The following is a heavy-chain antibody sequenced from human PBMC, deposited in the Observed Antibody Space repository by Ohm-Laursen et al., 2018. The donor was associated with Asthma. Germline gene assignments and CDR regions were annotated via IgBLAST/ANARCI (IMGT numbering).Heavy chain of an antibody. CDR2: LNSVFGTS. CDR1: GGPFSTSV. V-gene: IGHV1-69*13. Sequence: GASVKVSCKSLGGPFSTSVFGWVRQAPGQGLEWLGGLNSVFGTSTYAQKFHDRFTITADESTSTAYMELSSLRSEDTAVYYCARDPLSYYYDSSGFPPAEYFQHWGQGTLVTVSS. D-gene: IGHD3-22*01. J-gene: IGHJ1*01. CDR3: ARDPLSYYYDSSGFPPAEYFQH.